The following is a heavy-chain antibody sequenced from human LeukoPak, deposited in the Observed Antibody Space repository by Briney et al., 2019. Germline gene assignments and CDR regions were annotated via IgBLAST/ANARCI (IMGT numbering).Heavy chain of an antibody. V-gene: IGHV4-59*08. CDR2: IYYSGNT. D-gene: IGHD6-19*01. CDR3: ASTRRAAVAGRFDS. J-gene: IGHJ4*02. Sequence: PSETLSLTCTVSGGSISSYYWSWIRQSPGKGLEWIGYIYYSGNTNYSPSLESRVTMSVDESKNQFSLRVHFVSAADTAVYYCASTRRAAVAGRFDSWGQGTLVTVSS. CDR1: GGSISSYY.